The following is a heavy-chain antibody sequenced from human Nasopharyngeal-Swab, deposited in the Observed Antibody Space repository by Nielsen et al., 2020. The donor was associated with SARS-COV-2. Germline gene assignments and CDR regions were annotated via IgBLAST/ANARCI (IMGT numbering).Heavy chain of an antibody. CDR1: GGSVSSGSYY. J-gene: IGHJ6*02. Sequence: SETLSLTCTVSGGSVSSGSYYWSWIRQPPGKGLEWIGYIYYSGSTNYNPSLKSRVTISVDTSKNQFSLKLSSVTAADTAVYYCARAHILTGYYIPSYYYGMDVWGQGTTVTVSS. V-gene: IGHV4-61*01. CDR3: ARAHILTGYYIPSYYYGMDV. CDR2: IYYSGST. D-gene: IGHD3-9*01.